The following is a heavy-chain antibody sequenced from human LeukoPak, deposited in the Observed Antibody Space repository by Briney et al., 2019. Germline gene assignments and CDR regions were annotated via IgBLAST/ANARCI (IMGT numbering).Heavy chain of an antibody. CDR1: GGSISSGGYS. Sequence: PSETLSLTCAVSGGSISSGGYSWSWIRQPPGKGLEWIGYIYHSGSTYYNPSLKSRVTISVDRSKNQFSLKLSSVTAADTAVYYCAREFGELYPTHPERESFPSFDPWGQGTLVTVSS. CDR3: AREFGELYPTHPERESFPSFDP. D-gene: IGHD3-10*01. J-gene: IGHJ5*02. V-gene: IGHV4-30-2*01. CDR2: IYHSGST.